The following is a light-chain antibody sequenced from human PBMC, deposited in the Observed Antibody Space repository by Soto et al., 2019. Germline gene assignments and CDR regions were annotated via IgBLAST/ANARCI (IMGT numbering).Light chain of an antibody. CDR3: SSYTISRTYV. Sequence: QSALTQPASVSGSPGQSITLSCPGTSSDVGAYNFVSWHQQHPGKAPKLIIYNVYDRPSGISYRFSGSKSGNTASLTISGLQGEDEADYYCSSYTISRTYVFGTGTKVTVL. CDR2: NVY. V-gene: IGLV2-14*03. CDR1: SSDVGAYNF. J-gene: IGLJ1*01.